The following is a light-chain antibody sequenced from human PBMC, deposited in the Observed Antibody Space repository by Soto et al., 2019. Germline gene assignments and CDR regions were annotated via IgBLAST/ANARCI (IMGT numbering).Light chain of an antibody. CDR3: VSFTTSKSYV. V-gene: IGLV2-14*03. CDR2: DII. Sequence: QSALTQPASVSGSPGQSITISCTGTSSDVGGYIFVSWYQQHPGKAPKLMIYDIINRPSGISSRFSGSKSGNTASLTISGLQAEDEADYYCVSFTTSKSYVFGTGTKLTVL. J-gene: IGLJ1*01. CDR1: SSDVGGYIF.